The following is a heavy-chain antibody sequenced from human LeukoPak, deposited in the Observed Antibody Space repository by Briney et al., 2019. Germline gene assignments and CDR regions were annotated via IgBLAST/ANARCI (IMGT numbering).Heavy chain of an antibody. Sequence: GGSLRLSCAASGFTFSSYSMNWVRQAPGKGLEWVSSISSSSSYIYYADSVKGRFTISRDNAKNSLYLQMNSLRAEDTAVYYCARDSRADIVLMVYASSYYYYGMDVWGQGTTVTVSS. CDR3: ARDSRADIVLMVYASSYYYYGMDV. CDR1: GFTFSSYS. V-gene: IGHV3-21*01. CDR2: ISSSSSYI. D-gene: IGHD2-8*01. J-gene: IGHJ6*02.